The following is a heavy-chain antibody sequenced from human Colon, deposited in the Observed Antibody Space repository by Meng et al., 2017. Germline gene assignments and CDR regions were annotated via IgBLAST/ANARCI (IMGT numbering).Heavy chain of an antibody. CDR1: GGSLSSGNDY. Sequence: HEPGPGPVRPSGTLSLTGPFSGGSLSSGNDYWSWIRQAPGKGLEWIGYISYSGNSLYNPSLKSRVDISTDTSRRQCSLKFNSVTAADTAIYYCATGPGYSSGLDSWGRGALVTASS. D-gene: IGHD6-19*01. V-gene: IGHV4-61*01. CDR2: ISYSGNS. J-gene: IGHJ4*02. CDR3: ATGPGYSSGLDS.